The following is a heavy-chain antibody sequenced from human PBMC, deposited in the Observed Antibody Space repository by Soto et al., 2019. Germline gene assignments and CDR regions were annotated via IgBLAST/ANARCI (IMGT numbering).Heavy chain of an antibody. J-gene: IGHJ4*02. Sequence: AAVKVSCKVSGYTLTELSIHWVRQAPGEGLEWMGGFDLENGETIYAQRFQGRVTMTEESSADTPYMELSSLRSEDTAVYYCAMVVRRSNQFDFWGQGTMVTLSS. D-gene: IGHD2-15*01. V-gene: IGHV1-24*01. CDR1: GYTLTELS. CDR2: FDLENGET. CDR3: AMVVRRSNQFDF.